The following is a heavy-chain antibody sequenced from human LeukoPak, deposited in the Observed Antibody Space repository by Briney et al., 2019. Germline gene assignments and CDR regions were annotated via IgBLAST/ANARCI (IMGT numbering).Heavy chain of an antibody. CDR1: GFTFSSYS. J-gene: IGHJ4*02. CDR2: ISSSSSYI. CDR3: AKDHWIFGVVLSPTFDY. V-gene: IGHV3-21*04. D-gene: IGHD3-3*01. Sequence: GGSLRLSCAASGFTFSSYSMNWVRQAPGKGLEWVSSISSSSSYIYYADSVKGRFTISRDNSKNTLYLQMNSLRAEDTAVYYCAKDHWIFGVVLSPTFDYWGQGTLVTVSS.